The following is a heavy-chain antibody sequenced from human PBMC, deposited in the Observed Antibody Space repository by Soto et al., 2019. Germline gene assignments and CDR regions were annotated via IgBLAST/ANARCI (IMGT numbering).Heavy chain of an antibody. J-gene: IGHJ6*03. CDR1: GYTFTSYD. Sequence: ASVKVSCKASGYTFTSYDINWVRQATGQGLEWMGWMNPNSGNTGYAQKFQGRVTMTRNTSISTAYMELSSLRSEDTAVYYCARAQGRGRRDHYYYMDVWGKGTTVTVSS. CDR2: MNPNSGNT. V-gene: IGHV1-8*01. CDR3: ARAQGRGRRDHYYYMDV. D-gene: IGHD2-15*01.